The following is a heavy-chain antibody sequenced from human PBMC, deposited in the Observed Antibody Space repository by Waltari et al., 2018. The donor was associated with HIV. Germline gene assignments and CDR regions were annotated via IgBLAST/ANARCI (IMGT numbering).Heavy chain of an antibody. Sequence: QVHLVEFGGGVVQPGRSLRLSCAASGYIFTDYALHWVRQAPGKGLEWVAFIAYDGSRQQYADSVRGRFTISRDDFKNTLYLQMNSLRPGDTAVYYCARESKYSHKYYPFEYWGQGTLVSVSS. CDR3: ARESKYSHKYYPFEY. D-gene: IGHD5-12*01. CDR2: IAYDGSRQ. J-gene: IGHJ4*02. V-gene: IGHV3-30-3*01. CDR1: GYIFTDYA.